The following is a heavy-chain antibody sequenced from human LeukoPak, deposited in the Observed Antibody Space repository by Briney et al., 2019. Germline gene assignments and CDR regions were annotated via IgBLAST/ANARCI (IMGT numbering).Heavy chain of an antibody. CDR3: ATDWSTNGVCSE. Sequence: ASAKVSCKVSGYTLTELSMHGVRQAPGKGLEWMGGFDPEDGETIYAQKFQGRVTMTEDTSTDTAYMELSSLRSEDTAVYYCATDWSTNGVCSEWGQGTLVTVSS. V-gene: IGHV1-24*01. CDR1: GYTLTELS. J-gene: IGHJ4*02. CDR2: FDPEDGET. D-gene: IGHD2-8*01.